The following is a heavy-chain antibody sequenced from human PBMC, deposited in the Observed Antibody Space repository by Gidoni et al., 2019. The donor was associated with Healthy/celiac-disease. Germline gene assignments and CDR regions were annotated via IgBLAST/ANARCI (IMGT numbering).Heavy chain of an antibody. V-gene: IGHV4-61*01. CDR2: IYYSGST. J-gene: IGHJ6*02. Sequence: QVQLQESGPGLMKPSETLSLTCTVYGGPVSSGSYYWSWIRQPPGKGLEWIGYIYYSGSTNYNPSLKSRVTISVDTSKNQFSLKLSSVTAADTAVYYCARDFEVTRDYYYGMDVWGQGTTVTVSS. CDR1: GGPVSSGSYY. D-gene: IGHD2-21*02. CDR3: ARDFEVTRDYYYGMDV.